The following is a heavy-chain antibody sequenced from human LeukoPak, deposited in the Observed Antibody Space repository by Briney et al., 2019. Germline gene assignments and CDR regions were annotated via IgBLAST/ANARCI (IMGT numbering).Heavy chain of an antibody. D-gene: IGHD4-17*01. Sequence: LTHSCAASGFSFSSYSMNWVRQAPGKGLEWVSSISSSSSYIYYADSVKGRFTISRDNAKNSLYLQMNSLRAEDTAVYYCARDNDYGELDYWGQGTLVTVSS. CDR2: ISSSSSYI. J-gene: IGHJ4*02. CDR1: GFSFSSYS. CDR3: ARDNDYGELDY. V-gene: IGHV3-21*01.